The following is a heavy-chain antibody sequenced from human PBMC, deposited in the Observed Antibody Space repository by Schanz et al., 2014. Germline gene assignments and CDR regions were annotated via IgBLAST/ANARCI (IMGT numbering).Heavy chain of an antibody. Sequence: QEQLVQSGAEVRKPGASVKVSCKASGYTFTSYTISWVRQAPGQGLEWMGRIISILGIPNYAQKFQGRVTFTADKSTSTAYMELSSLRSEDTAVYYCARGYGDSPTDFWGQGTLVTVSS. D-gene: IGHD4-17*01. CDR2: IISILGIP. J-gene: IGHJ4*02. CDR1: GYTFTSYT. CDR3: ARGYGDSPTDF. V-gene: IGHV1-69*04.